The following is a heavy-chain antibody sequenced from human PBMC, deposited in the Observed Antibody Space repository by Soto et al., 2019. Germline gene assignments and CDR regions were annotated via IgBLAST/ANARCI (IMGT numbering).Heavy chain of an antibody. D-gene: IGHD5-12*01. CDR1: GDTFTSYG. Sequence: ASVKPSCKACGDTFTSYGISCVRQAPRQGLEWMGWISAYNGNTNYAQKLQGRVTMTTDTSTSTAYMELRSLRSDDTAVYYCAKDQVTRSGYERYYYYYMDVWGKGTTVTVSS. CDR2: ISAYNGNT. CDR3: AKDQVTRSGYERYYYYYMDV. J-gene: IGHJ6*03. V-gene: IGHV1-18*01.